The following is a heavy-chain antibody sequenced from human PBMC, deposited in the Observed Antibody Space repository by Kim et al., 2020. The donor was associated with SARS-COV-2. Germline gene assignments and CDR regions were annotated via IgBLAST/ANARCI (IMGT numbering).Heavy chain of an antibody. CDR3: ARREAGANYFDS. Sequence: NHTPPPQSAITMTEDTSKNQLSLKLTSVTAADTAVYYCARREAGANYFDSWGQGTLVTVSS. D-gene: IGHD2-2*01. V-gene: IGHV4-4*07. J-gene: IGHJ4*01.